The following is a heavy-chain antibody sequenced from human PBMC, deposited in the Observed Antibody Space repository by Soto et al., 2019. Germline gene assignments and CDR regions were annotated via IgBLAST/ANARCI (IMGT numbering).Heavy chain of an antibody. CDR1: GYTFTSFG. CDR2: ITTDKGKT. CDR3: ATRSPAFDY. V-gene: IGHV1-18*01. Sequence: GPEVQKPGASVKVSCKTSGYTFTSFGISWVRQAPGQGLEWMGWITTDKGKTNYAQKFQGRVTMTTDTSTSTAYMELRSLRPDDTAVYYCATRSPAFDYWGQGTLVTVSS. J-gene: IGHJ4*02.